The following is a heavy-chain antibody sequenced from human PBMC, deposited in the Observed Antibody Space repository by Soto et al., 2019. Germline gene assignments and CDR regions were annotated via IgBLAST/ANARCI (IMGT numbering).Heavy chain of an antibody. J-gene: IGHJ4*02. Sequence: XGSLRLSCVASGFTXSNYNMNWVRQAPGKGLEWVSSISGGSDCKVYADSMKGRFTISRDNAKNSLYLEMNSLRAEDTAVYFCAKEPGWLQRTHFDYWGQGTLVTVSS. V-gene: IGHV3-21*01. D-gene: IGHD5-12*01. CDR3: AKEPGWLQRTHFDY. CDR1: GFTXSNYN. CDR2: ISGGSDCK.